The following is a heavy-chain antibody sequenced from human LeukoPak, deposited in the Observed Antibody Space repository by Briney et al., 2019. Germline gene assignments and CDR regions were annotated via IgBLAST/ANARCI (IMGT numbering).Heavy chain of an antibody. J-gene: IGHJ4*02. V-gene: IGHV3-21*03. Sequence: GGSLRLSCAASGFTFSSYSMNWVRQAPGKGLEWVSYISSSSSYIYYADSVKGRFTISRDNAKNSLYLQMSSLKTEDTAVYYCNTEVAGDTTRPPYFDNWGQGTLVTVSS. CDR3: NTEVAGDTTRPPYFDN. D-gene: IGHD1-26*01. CDR1: GFTFSSYS. CDR2: ISSSSSYI.